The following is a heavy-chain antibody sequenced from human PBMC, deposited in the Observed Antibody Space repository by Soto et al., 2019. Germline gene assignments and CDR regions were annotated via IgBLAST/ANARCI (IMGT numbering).Heavy chain of an antibody. CDR3: ARAHVGDTAMVTIFDY. D-gene: IGHD5-18*01. V-gene: IGHV3-74*01. J-gene: IGHJ4*02. CDR2: INNDGTST. Sequence: EVQLVESGGGLVQPGKSLRLSCAASGFTFSNFWMHWVRQAPGMGLVWVSRINNDGTSTTYADSVKGRFSISRDNAKNTLYLQMNSLRVEDTAVYYCARAHVGDTAMVTIFDYWGQGSLVTVS. CDR1: GFTFSNFW.